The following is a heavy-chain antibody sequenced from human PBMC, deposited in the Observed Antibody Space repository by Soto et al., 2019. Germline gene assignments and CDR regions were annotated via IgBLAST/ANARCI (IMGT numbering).Heavy chain of an antibody. Sequence: SETLSLTCTVSGDSITSGSYYWAWIRQPPGKGLEWIGNIYYTGYTYYNPSLKSRVTISVDASKNQFSLKLNSVTAADTAVFYCARRHSVAAFDFDYWGQGALVTVSS. CDR2: IYYTGYT. V-gene: IGHV4-39*01. CDR3: ARRHSVAAFDFDY. J-gene: IGHJ4*02. D-gene: IGHD6-19*01. CDR1: GDSITSGSYY.